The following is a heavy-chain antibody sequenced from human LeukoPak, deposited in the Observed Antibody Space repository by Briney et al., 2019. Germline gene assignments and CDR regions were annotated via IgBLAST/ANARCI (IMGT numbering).Heavy chain of an antibody. Sequence: ASVKVSCKASGYTFTGYYMHWVRQAPGQGLEWMGWINPNSGGTNYAQKFQGWVTMTRDTSIITAYMELSRLRSDDTAVYYCARAADSSGLPGGPNDAFDIWGQGTMVTVSS. CDR3: ARAADSSGLPGGPNDAFDI. V-gene: IGHV1-2*04. CDR1: GYTFTGYY. CDR2: INPNSGGT. J-gene: IGHJ3*02. D-gene: IGHD3-22*01.